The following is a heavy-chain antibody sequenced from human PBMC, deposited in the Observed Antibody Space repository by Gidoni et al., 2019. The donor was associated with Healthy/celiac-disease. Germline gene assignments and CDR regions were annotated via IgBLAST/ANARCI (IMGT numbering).Heavy chain of an antibody. J-gene: IGHJ6*02. CDR2: IWYDGSNK. Sequence: QVQLVESGGGVVQPGRSLRLSCAASGLTFRSYGMHRVRQAPGKGLEWVAVIWYDGSNKYYADSVNGRFTISRDNSKNTLYLQMNSLRAEDTAVYYCARDDIVVVPAANYYYYYGMDVWGQGTTVTVSS. CDR3: ARDDIVVVPAANYYYYYGMDV. V-gene: IGHV3-33*01. CDR1: GLTFRSYG. D-gene: IGHD2-2*01.